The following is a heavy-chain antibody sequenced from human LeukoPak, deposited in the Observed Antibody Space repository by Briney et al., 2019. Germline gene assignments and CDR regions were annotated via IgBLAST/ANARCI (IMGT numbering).Heavy chain of an antibody. V-gene: IGHV4-59*08. CDR1: GGSISSYY. CDR3: ARHGPYAAGFDP. CDR2: IYYSGST. D-gene: IGHD2-2*01. Sequence: SETLSLTCTVSGGSISSYYWSWIRQLPGKGLEWIGYIYYSGSTNYNPSLKSRVTISVDTSKNQFSLKLSSVTAADTAVYYCARHGPYAAGFDPWGQGTLVTVSS. J-gene: IGHJ5*02.